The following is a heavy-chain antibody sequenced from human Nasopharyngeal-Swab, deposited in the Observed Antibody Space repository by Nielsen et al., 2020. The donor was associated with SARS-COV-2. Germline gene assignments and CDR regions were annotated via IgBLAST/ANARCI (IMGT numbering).Heavy chain of an antibody. D-gene: IGHD2-2*02. CDR3: ARLLVPAAIRPLYYFDY. J-gene: IGHJ4*02. Sequence: GESLKISCKGSGYSFTSYWIGWVRQMPGKGLEWMGIINPGDSDTRYSPSFQGQVTISADKSISTACLQWSSLKASDTAMYYCARLLVPAAIRPLYYFDYWGQGTLVTVSS. V-gene: IGHV5-51*01. CDR1: GYSFTSYW. CDR2: INPGDSDT.